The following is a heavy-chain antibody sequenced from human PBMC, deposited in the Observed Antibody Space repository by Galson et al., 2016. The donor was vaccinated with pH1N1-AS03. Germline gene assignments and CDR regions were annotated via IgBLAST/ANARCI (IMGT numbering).Heavy chain of an antibody. V-gene: IGHV3-9*01. Sequence: SLRLSCAASGFTFNDHTMHWVRQAPGKGLEWVSGISWNGDKIDYADSVKGRFSISRDNARNSLYLQMNRLRSEDTALYCCARGQRGSYPTFDSWGQGTRVTVSS. CDR3: ARGQRGSYPTFDS. D-gene: IGHD1-26*01. J-gene: IGHJ4*02. CDR2: ISWNGDKI. CDR1: GFTFNDHT.